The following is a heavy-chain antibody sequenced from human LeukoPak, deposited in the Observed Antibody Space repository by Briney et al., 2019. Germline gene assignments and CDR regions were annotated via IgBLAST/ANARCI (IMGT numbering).Heavy chain of an antibody. J-gene: IGHJ3*02. CDR2: IRYDGSNK. Sequence: GGSLRLSCAASGFTFSSYGMHWVRQAPGKWLEWVAFIRYDGSNKYYADSVKGRFTISRDNSKNTLYLQMNSLRAEETAVYYCAKDSYRYCSSTRCYAFDIWGQGTMVTVSS. CDR1: GFTFSSYG. CDR3: AKDSYRYCSSTRCYAFDI. V-gene: IGHV3-30*02. D-gene: IGHD2-2*01.